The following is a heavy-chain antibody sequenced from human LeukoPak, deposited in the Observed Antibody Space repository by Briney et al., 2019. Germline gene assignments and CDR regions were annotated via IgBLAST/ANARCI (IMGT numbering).Heavy chain of an antibody. CDR1: GFTFSSYG. V-gene: IGHV3-23*01. D-gene: IGHD3-10*01. CDR3: ARGELLWFGESRLYFDY. CDR2: ISGSGGST. J-gene: IGHJ4*02. Sequence: GGSLRLSCAASGFTFSSYGMSWVRQAPGKGLEWVSAISGSGGSTYYADSVKGRFTISRDNSKNTLYLQMNSLRAEDTAVYYCARGELLWFGESRLYFDYWGQGTLVTVSS.